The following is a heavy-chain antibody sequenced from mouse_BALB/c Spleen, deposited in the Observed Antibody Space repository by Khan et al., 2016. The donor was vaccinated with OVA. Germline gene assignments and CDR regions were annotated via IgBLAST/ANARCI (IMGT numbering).Heavy chain of an antibody. J-gene: IGHJ1*01. Sequence: QIQLVQSGPELKKPGETVKISCKASGYTFTNYGMNWVKQAPGKGLKWMGWINTYTGEPTYADDFKGRFAFSLENSANTAYLQINNLKKEDAATEFRAGSAADWFFDVWGPGTTVTVSS. V-gene: IGHV9-3-1*01. CDR1: GYTFTNYG. CDR2: INTYTGEP. CDR3: AGSAADWFFDV.